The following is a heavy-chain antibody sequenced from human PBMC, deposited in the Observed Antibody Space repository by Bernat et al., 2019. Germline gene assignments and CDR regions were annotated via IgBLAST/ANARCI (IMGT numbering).Heavy chain of an antibody. CDR3: ARDRAGLMVYATSGSFDY. J-gene: IGHJ4*02. CDR1: GFTFSSYA. Sequence: QVQLVESGGGVVQPGRSLRLSCAASGFTFSSYAMHWVRQAPGKGLEWVAVISYDGSNKYYADSVKGRFTISRDNSKNTLYLQMNSLRAEDMAVYYCARDRAGLMVYATSGSFDYWGQGTLVTVSS. D-gene: IGHD2-8*01. CDR2: ISYDGSNK. V-gene: IGHV3-30-3*01.